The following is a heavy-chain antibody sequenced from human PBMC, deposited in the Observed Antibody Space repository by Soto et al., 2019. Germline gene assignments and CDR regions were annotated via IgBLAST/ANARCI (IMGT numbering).Heavy chain of an antibody. CDR2: ISGGGDTT. D-gene: IGHD6-13*01. Sequence: EVQLLESGGGLVQPGESLRLSCAGSGFTFNNYAMTWVRQAPGKGPEWVSAISGGGDTTYYADSVKGRFTISRDNSKNTLYLQMNSLRADDTAVYYCAMHGPQYSSSLTHYWGQGTLVTVSS. V-gene: IGHV3-23*01. J-gene: IGHJ4*02. CDR1: GFTFNNYA. CDR3: AMHGPQYSSSLTHY.